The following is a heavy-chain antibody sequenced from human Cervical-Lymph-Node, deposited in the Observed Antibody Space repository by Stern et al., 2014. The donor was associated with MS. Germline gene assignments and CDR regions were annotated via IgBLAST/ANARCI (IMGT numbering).Heavy chain of an antibody. CDR2: AIPTIGST. Sequence: VQLVESGAEVKKPGSSVNVSCTASGGRFTSYAISWVRQGPGQGLEWLGGAIPTIGSTNYAQKFQVRLTITADKSSNIAYMELRSLTTEDTAIYYCVERDAWFDPWGPGTLVTVSS. V-gene: IGHV1-69*06. D-gene: IGHD1-1*01. J-gene: IGHJ5*02. CDR3: VERDAWFDP. CDR1: GGRFTSYA.